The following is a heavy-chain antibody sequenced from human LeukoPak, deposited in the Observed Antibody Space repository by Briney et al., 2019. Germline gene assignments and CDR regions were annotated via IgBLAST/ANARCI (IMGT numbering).Heavy chain of an antibody. D-gene: IGHD2-15*01. J-gene: IGHJ6*02. CDR3: AREYCSGGSCYPGTYGMDV. CDR2: ISSFSTYI. CDR1: GFTFSSYG. Sequence: PGGSLRLSCAASGFTFSSYGMNWVRQAPGKGLEWVSSISSFSTYIYYADSVKGRFTISRDNAKNSLYLQMNSLRAEDTAIYYCAREYCSGGSCYPGTYGMDVWGQGTTVTVSS. V-gene: IGHV3-21*01.